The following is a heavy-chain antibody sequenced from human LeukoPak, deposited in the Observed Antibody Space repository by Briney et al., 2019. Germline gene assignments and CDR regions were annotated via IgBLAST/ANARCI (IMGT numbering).Heavy chain of an antibody. Sequence: ASVKVSCKAPGGTFSSYAISWVRQAPGQGLEWMGRIIPILGIANYAQKFQGRVTITADKSTSTAYMELSSLRSEDTAVYYCARGLMSGYDQYYFDYWGQGTLVTVSS. V-gene: IGHV1-69*04. CDR2: IIPILGIA. D-gene: IGHD5-12*01. CDR1: GGTFSSYA. CDR3: ARGLMSGYDQYYFDY. J-gene: IGHJ4*02.